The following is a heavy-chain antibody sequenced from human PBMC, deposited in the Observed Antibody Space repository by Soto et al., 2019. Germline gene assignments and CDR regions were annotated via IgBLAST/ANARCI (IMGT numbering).Heavy chain of an antibody. J-gene: IGHJ3*01. CDR3: ARVWGGSAFDL. V-gene: IGHV4-31*03. Sequence: QVQLQESGPGLVKPSQTLSLTCTVSGGSISSRDSYWSWIRQHPGQGLEWIGYMYYSGSTYYNPSLKSRVTISVATSKNQFSLKLSSVTAAYTAVEYCARVWGGSAFDLWGQGTMVTVSS. CDR1: GGSISSRDSY. D-gene: IGHD7-27*01. CDR2: MYYSGST.